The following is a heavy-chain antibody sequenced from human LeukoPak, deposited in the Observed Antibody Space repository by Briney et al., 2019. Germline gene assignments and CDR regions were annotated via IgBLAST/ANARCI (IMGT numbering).Heavy chain of an antibody. CDR2: IIPIFGTA. Sequence: GASVKVSCKASGGTFSSYAISWVRQAPGQGLEWMGGIIPIFGTANYAQKFQGRVTITTDESTSTASMELSSLRSEDTAVYNCARDRESDCGGDCYNNWFDPWGQGTLVTVSS. J-gene: IGHJ5*02. CDR3: ARDRESDCGGDCYNNWFDP. D-gene: IGHD2-21*01. V-gene: IGHV1-69*05. CDR1: GGTFSSYA.